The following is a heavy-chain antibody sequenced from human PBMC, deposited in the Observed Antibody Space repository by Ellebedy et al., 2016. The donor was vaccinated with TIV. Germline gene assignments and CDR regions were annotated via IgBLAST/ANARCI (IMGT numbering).Heavy chain of an antibody. CDR3: ARAGGRHSTGSGFY. J-gene: IGHJ4*02. Sequence: GESLKISCAASGFIVSSNYMNWVRQAPGKGLEWVANIKEDGSEAYYVDSVKGRFTISRDNAKNSLYLQMSNLRAEDTAVFYCARAGGRHSTGSGFYWGQGTRVTVST. V-gene: IGHV3-7*03. D-gene: IGHD2-2*01. CDR2: IKEDGSEA. CDR1: GFIVSSNY.